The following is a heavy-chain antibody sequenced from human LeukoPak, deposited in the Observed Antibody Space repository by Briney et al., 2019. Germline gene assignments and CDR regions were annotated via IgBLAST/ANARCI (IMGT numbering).Heavy chain of an antibody. CDR3: ARDLGNLVATILDY. CDR1: GYTFTSYD. J-gene: IGHJ4*02. D-gene: IGHD5-12*01. V-gene: IGHV1-8*01. CDR2: MNPNSGNT. Sequence: ASVKVSCKASGYTFTSYDINWVRQATGQGLEWMGWMNPNSGNTGYAQKFQGRVTMTRDTSISTAYMELSRLRSDDTAVYYCARDLGNLVATILDYWGQGTLVTVSS.